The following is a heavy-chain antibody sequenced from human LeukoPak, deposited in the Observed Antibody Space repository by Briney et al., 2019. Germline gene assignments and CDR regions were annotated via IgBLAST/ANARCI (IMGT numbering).Heavy chain of an antibody. CDR2: IYYSGNI. D-gene: IGHD1-26*01. CDR3: ARSRGNYMDWYFDL. CDR1: GGSISSYY. Sequence: SETLSLTCTVSGGSISSYYWSWIRQPPGKGLEWIGYIYYSGNINYNPSLKSRVTISVATSKNQFSLKLSSVTAADTAVYYCARSRGNYMDWYFDLWARGTLVTVSS. J-gene: IGHJ2*01. V-gene: IGHV4-59*08.